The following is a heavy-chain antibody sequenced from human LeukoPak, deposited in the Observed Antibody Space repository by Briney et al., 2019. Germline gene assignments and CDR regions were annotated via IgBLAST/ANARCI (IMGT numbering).Heavy chain of an antibody. D-gene: IGHD3-10*01. Sequence: ASVKVSCKASGYTFSRYVVHWVRQAPGQRPEWMGWINAGNGGTKYSQNFQGRVTITWDRSANTAYMELSSLTSEDTAVYYCAREARITMVRGVHVNFDYWGQGTLVTVSS. J-gene: IGHJ4*02. CDR1: GYTFSRYV. CDR3: AREARITMVRGVHVNFDY. V-gene: IGHV1-3*01. CDR2: INAGNGGT.